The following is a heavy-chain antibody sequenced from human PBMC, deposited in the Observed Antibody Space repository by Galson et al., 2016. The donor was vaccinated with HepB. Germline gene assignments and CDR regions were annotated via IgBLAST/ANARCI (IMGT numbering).Heavy chain of an antibody. J-gene: IGHJ6*02. CDR3: ARDQRGSRWHYWGRHGNSKETRYNGMAV. CDR1: GFTVSTNY. CDR2: IYSGDST. D-gene: IGHD4-23*01. V-gene: IGHV3-66*01. Sequence: SLRLSCAASGFTVSTNYMSWVRLAPGKGLEWVSLIYSGDSTNYADSVKGRFTISSDNSKNTLYLQMNSLRVEDTGVYYCARDQRGSRWHYWGRHGNSKETRYNGMAVWGQGTTVTVSS.